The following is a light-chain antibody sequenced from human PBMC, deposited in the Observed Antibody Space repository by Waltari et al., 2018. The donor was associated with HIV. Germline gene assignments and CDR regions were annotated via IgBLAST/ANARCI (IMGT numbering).Light chain of an antibody. CDR3: QSVDNRLSYYV. J-gene: IGLJ1*01. CDR2: GET. CDR1: ALTKQY. V-gene: IGLV3-25*03. Sequence: ELTQPPSVSLSPGQTARITCSGDALTKQYVHWYPQKPGQAPFLVIYGETERPSGIHGRFSGSRSGTTVTLTISGVQTEDEADYYCQSVDNRLSYYVLGTGSKVTVL.